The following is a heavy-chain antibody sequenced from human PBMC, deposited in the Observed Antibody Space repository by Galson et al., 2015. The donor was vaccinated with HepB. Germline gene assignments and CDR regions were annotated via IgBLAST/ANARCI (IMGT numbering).Heavy chain of an antibody. CDR2: ISYDGSNK. Sequence: SLRLSCAASGFTFSSYAMHWVRQAPGKGLEWVAVISYDGSNKYYADSVKGPFTISRDNSKNTLYLQMNSLRAEDTAVYYCARVSGSHLAFDIWGQGTMVTVSS. J-gene: IGHJ3*02. CDR3: ARVSGSHLAFDI. V-gene: IGHV3-30-3*01. D-gene: IGHD1-26*01. CDR1: GFTFSSYA.